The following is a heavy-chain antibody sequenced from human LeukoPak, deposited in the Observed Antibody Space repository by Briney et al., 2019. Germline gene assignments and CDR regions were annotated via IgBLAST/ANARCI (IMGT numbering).Heavy chain of an antibody. CDR2: IRSKAYGGTT. CDR1: GFTFGDYA. D-gene: IGHD3-10*01. CDR3: TRVRPGNDFDY. V-gene: IGHV3-49*04. Sequence: GGSLRLSCTASGFTFGDYAMSWVRQAPGKGLEWVGFIRSKAYGGTTQYAASVKGRFSISRDDSKSIAYLQMSSLKTEDTAVYYYTRVRPGNDFDYWGQGTLVTVSS. J-gene: IGHJ4*02.